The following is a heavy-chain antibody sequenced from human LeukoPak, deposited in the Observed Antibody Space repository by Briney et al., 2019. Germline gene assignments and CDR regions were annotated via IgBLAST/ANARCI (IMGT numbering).Heavy chain of an antibody. D-gene: IGHD3-22*01. V-gene: IGHV1-2*02. Sequence: ASVKVSCKASGYTFTGYYMHWVRQAPGQGLEWMGWINPNSGGTNYAQKFQGRVTMTRDTSISTAYMELSRLRSDDTAVYYCAQPRLYYYDSSGTWGQGTLVTVSS. J-gene: IGHJ1*01. CDR2: INPNSGGT. CDR1: GYTFTGYY. CDR3: AQPRLYYYDSSGT.